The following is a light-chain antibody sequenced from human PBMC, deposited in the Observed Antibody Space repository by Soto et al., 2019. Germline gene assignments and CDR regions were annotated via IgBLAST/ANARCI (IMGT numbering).Light chain of an antibody. CDR2: KAY. CDR1: QNIRSW. Sequence: DLQMTQAPSPLSAAVGDRVTITCRASQNIRSWLAWYQQKPGKAPRLLIYKAYSLESGVPSRFSGSGSGTEFTLTISSLQPDDFATYYCQQYNSYSRTFGQGGKV. V-gene: IGKV1-5*03. CDR3: QQYNSYSRT. J-gene: IGKJ1*01.